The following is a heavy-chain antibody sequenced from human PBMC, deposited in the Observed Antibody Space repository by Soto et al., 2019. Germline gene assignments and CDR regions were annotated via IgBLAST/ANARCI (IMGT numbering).Heavy chain of an antibody. Sequence: QVKLVQSGAEEKKPGASVKVSCKASGYTFTSYAMHWVRQAPGQRLEWMGWINAGNGNTKYSQKFQGRVTITRDTSASTAYMELSILRSEDTAVYYCARSIVVVTALDYWGQVTLVTVSS. D-gene: IGHD2-21*02. CDR3: ARSIVVVTALDY. CDR1: GYTFTSYA. J-gene: IGHJ4*02. CDR2: INAGNGNT. V-gene: IGHV1-3*05.